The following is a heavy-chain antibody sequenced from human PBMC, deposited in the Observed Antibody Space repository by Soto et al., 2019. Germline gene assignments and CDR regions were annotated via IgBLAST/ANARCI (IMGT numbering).Heavy chain of an antibody. CDR1: GFTFSSYG. J-gene: IGHJ4*02. CDR3: AKDARYFDWLTSPLFDY. CDR2: ISYDGSNK. D-gene: IGHD3-9*01. Sequence: GGSLRLSCAASGFTFSSYGMHWVRQAPGKGLEWVAVISYDGSNKYYADSVKGRFTISRDNSKNTLYLQMNSLRAEDTAVYYCAKDARYFDWLTSPLFDYWGQGTLVTVSS. V-gene: IGHV3-30*18.